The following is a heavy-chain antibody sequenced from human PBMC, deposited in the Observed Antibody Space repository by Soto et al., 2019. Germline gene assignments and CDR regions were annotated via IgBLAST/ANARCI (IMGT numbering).Heavy chain of an antibody. Sequence: QVQLVQSGAEVKKPGSSVKVSCKASEGTFSSYAISWVRQAPGQGLEWMGGILPIFGKANYAQKFRGRVTLTADESTSTAYMELSSLRSEDTAVYYCARESTATWSWYFDLWGRAPWSLSPQ. CDR2: ILPIFGKA. V-gene: IGHV1-69*12. CDR3: ARESTATWSWYFDL. CDR1: EGTFSSYA. D-gene: IGHD2-15*01. J-gene: IGHJ2*01.